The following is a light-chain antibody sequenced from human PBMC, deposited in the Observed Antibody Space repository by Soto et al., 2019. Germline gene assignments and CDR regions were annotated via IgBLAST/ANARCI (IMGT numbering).Light chain of an antibody. V-gene: IGKV3-11*01. CDR3: QQCNNWHPEYT. CDR2: DAS. J-gene: IGKJ2*01. CDR1: QSISSH. Sequence: EIVLTQSPATLALSPGDRATLSCRASQSISSHLAWYQQKTGQAPRLLIYDASNRAPGIPTRFTGSGSGTDFTLAISSREPEDVAVSYCQQCNNWHPEYTFGQGTRVEIK.